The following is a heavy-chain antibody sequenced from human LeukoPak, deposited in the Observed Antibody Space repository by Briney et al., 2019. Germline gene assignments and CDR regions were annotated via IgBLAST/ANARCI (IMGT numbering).Heavy chain of an antibody. CDR2: INWNGGRT. D-gene: IGHD6-13*01. CDR3: ARVDLGSSWYEYYFDY. Sequence: GGSLRLSCAASGFTFDDYGMSWVRQAPGKGLEWVSGINWNGGRTGYADSVKGRFTISRDNAKNSLYLQMNSLRAEDTALYYCARVDLGSSWYEYYFDYWGQGTLVTVSS. CDR1: GFTFDDYG. V-gene: IGHV3-20*04. J-gene: IGHJ4*02.